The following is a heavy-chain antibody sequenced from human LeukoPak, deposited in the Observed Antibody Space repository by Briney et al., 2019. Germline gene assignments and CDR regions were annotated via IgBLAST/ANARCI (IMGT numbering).Heavy chain of an antibody. D-gene: IGHD6-13*01. CDR1: GGSISLSYYY. Sequence: SETLSLTCSVSGGSISLSYYYWGWIRQPPGKALEWIGSVYYSGTTYYNPSLKSRVTISVDTSKNQFSLKLSSVTAADTAVYYCARQYSSRRIDYYYYMDVWGKGTTVTISS. CDR3: ARQYSSRRIDYYYYMDV. CDR2: VYYSGTT. V-gene: IGHV4-39*01. J-gene: IGHJ6*03.